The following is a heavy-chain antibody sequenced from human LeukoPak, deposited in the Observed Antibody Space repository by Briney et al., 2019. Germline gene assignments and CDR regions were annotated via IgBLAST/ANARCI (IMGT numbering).Heavy chain of an antibody. V-gene: IGHV3-11*04. J-gene: IGHJ6*03. CDR1: GFTFSDYY. Sequence: GGSLRLSCAASGFTFSDYYMSWIRQAPGKGLEWVSYISSSGSTIYYADSVKGRFTISRDNAKNSLYLQMNSLRAEATAVYYCARRTFGVVKAYYDYYMDVWGKGTTVTVSS. D-gene: IGHD3-3*01. CDR2: ISSSGSTI. CDR3: ARRTFGVVKAYYDYYMDV.